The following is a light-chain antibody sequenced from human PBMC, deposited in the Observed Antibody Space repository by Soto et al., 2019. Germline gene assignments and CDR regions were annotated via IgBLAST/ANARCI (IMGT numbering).Light chain of an antibody. CDR3: QQYDSTPLYT. J-gene: IGKJ2*01. V-gene: IGKV3-20*01. Sequence: EIVMTQSPGTLSLSPGERATLSCRASQSVRRNYLAWYRQKPGQAPSLLIYGATSRATGIPDRFSGSGSGTDFILTISRLEPEDFAVFYCQQYDSTPLYTFVQGTKLEI. CDR2: GAT. CDR1: QSVRRNY.